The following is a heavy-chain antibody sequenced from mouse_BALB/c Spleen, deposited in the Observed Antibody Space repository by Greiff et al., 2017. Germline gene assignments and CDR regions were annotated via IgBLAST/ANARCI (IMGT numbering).Heavy chain of an antibody. Sequence: VQLQQSGPGLVAPSQSLSITCTVSGFSLTSYGVHWVRQPPGKGLEWLGVIWAGGSTNYISALMSRLNISKDNSKSQVFLKMKSLQTDDTAMYYCARLTPGFDYWGQGATLTVSS. V-gene: IGHV2-9*02. CDR3: ARLTPGFDY. D-gene: IGHD1-1*01. CDR1: GFSLTSYG. CDR2: IWAGGST. J-gene: IGHJ2*01.